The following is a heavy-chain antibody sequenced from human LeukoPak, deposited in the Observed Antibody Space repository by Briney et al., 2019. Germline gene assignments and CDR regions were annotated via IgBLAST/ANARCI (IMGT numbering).Heavy chain of an antibody. D-gene: IGHD3-10*01. V-gene: IGHV1-46*01. J-gene: IGHJ4*02. CDR1: GYSFTSQD. Sequence: ASVKVSCKASGYSFTSQDMHWVRQAPGQGLEWMGIINPSGGSTSYAQKFQGRVTMTRDMSTSTVYMELSSLRSDDTAVYYCARDEYGSGSHTDYWGQGTLVTVSS. CDR2: INPSGGST. CDR3: ARDEYGSGSHTDY.